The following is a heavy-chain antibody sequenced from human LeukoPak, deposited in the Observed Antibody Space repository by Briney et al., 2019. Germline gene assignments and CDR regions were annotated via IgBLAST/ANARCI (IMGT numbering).Heavy chain of an antibody. CDR1: GYSFTTYW. D-gene: IGHD2-2*01. Sequence: GESLKISCKGSGYSFTTYWISWVRQMPGKGLEWVGRIDPSDSCTNYSPSFQGHVTISADKSISTAYLQWSSLKASDTAMYYCAREGADVVVPAAIALRGMDVWGKGTTVTVSS. V-gene: IGHV5-10-1*01. J-gene: IGHJ6*04. CDR2: IDPSDSCT. CDR3: AREGADVVVPAAIALRGMDV.